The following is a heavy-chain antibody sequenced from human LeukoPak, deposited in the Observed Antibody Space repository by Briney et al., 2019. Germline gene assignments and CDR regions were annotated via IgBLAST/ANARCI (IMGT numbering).Heavy chain of an antibody. Sequence: ASVKVSCKASGGTFSSYAISWVRQAPGQGLEWMGGIIPTFGTANYAQKFQGRVTITTDESTSTAYMELSSLRSEDTAVYYCARDGYIAAAGDYYYYYMDVWGKGTTVTVSS. CDR2: IIPTFGTA. CDR3: ARDGYIAAAGDYYYYYMDV. V-gene: IGHV1-69*05. J-gene: IGHJ6*03. D-gene: IGHD6-13*01. CDR1: GGTFSSYA.